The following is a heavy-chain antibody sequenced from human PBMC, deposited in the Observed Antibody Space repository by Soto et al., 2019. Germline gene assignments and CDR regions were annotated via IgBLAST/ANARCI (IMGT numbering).Heavy chain of an antibody. V-gene: IGHV1-24*01. CDR3: ASRSRLGYCSGGSCYYRDY. D-gene: IGHD2-15*01. J-gene: IGHJ4*02. CDR2: FDPEDGET. CDR1: GYTLTELS. Sequence: GASVKVSCKVSGYTLTELSMHWVRQAPGKGLEWMGGFDPEDGETIYAQKFQGRVTMTEDTSTDTAYMELSSLRSEDTAVYYCASRSRLGYCSGGSCYYRDYWGQGTLVTVSS.